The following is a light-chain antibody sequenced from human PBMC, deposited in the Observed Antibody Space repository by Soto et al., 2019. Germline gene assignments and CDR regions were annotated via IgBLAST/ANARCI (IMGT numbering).Light chain of an antibody. V-gene: IGKV3-15*01. J-gene: IGKJ4*01. CDR1: QSVNSN. CDR3: QQYNFWPPLT. CDR2: DAS. Sequence: EIVMTQSPATLSVSPGERATLSCRASQSVNSNLAWYRQNPGQATRLLISDASTRATGVPARFSGSGSGTEFTLAISSLQSEDSGIYYCQQYNFWPPLTFGGGTKVEIK.